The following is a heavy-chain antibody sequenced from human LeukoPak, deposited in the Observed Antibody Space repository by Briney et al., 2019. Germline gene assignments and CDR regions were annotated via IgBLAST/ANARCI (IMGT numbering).Heavy chain of an antibody. J-gene: IGHJ4*02. Sequence: GGSLRLSCVASGFTFSSNWMHWVRQAPGKGLVWVSCINTDASSTTYADSVQGRFTISRDNAKNTLYLQMNSLRAEDTAVYFCASPGPTSTFDYWGQGTQVTVSS. CDR1: GFTFSSNW. V-gene: IGHV3-74*01. CDR3: ASPGPTSTFDY. CDR2: INTDASST.